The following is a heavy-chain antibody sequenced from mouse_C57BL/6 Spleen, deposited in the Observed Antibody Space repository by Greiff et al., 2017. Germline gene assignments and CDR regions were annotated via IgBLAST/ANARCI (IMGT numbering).Heavy chain of an antibody. D-gene: IGHD2-10*02. V-gene: IGHV1-54*01. CDR1: GYAFTNYL. CDR3: ARFGYGNYDY. J-gene: IGHJ2*01. Sequence: VQLVESGAELVRPGTSVKVSCKASGYAFTNYLIEWVKQRPGQGLEWIGVINPGSGGTNYNEKFKGKATLTADKSSSTAYMQLSSLTSEDSAVYFCARFGYGNYDYWGQGTTLTVSS. CDR2: INPGSGGT.